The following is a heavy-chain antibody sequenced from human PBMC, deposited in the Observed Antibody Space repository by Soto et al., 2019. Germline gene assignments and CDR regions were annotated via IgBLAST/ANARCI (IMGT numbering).Heavy chain of an antibody. D-gene: IGHD4-17*01. CDR2: ISAGNGNT. CDR1: GYSFTTYA. Sequence: GASVKVSCKASGYSFTTYAIHWVRQAPGQRLEWMGWISAGNGNTKYSQKFQDRVTITRDTSASTVYMELNSLTSEDTAFYYCARVHYGDYVPDYWGQGTLVTVSS. J-gene: IGHJ4*02. CDR3: ARVHYGDYVPDY. V-gene: IGHV1-3*01.